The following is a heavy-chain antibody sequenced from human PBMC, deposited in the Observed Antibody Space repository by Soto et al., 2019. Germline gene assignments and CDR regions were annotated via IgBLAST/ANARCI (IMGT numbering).Heavy chain of an antibody. J-gene: IGHJ6*02. V-gene: IGHV5-10-1*01. CDR3: ARRRYCSSTSCYRLRNYYYYGMDV. CDR1: GYSFTSYW. D-gene: IGHD2-2*01. CDR2: IDPSDSYI. Sequence: GESLKISCKGSGYSFTSYWISWVRQMPGKGLEWMGRIDPSDSYINYSPSFQGHVTISADKSISTAYLQWSSLKASDTAMYYCARRRYCSSTSCYRLRNYYYYGMDVWGQGTTVTVSS.